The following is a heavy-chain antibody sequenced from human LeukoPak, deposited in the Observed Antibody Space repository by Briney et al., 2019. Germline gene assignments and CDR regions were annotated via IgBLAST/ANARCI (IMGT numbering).Heavy chain of an antibody. CDR2: MSGSGGST. CDR3: ARDIAGCDY. V-gene: IGHV3-23*01. D-gene: IGHD6-13*01. CDR1: GFTFSNYA. J-gene: IGHJ4*02. Sequence: PGGSLRLSCAASGFTFSNYAMSWVRQAPGKGLEWVSAMSGSGGSTYYADSVKGRFTISRDNAKNSLYLQMNSLRAEDTAVYYCARDIAGCDYWGQGTLVTVSS.